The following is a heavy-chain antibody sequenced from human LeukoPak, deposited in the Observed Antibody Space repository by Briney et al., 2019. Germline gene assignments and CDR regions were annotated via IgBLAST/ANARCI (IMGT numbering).Heavy chain of an antibody. J-gene: IGHJ4*02. V-gene: IGHV3-23*01. D-gene: IGHD4-17*01. CDR2: ITDSGRKT. CDR3: AKITKATTPNY. Sequence: GGSLRLSCAASGLTFSNYAMNWVRQASGKGLEWVSGITDSGRKTYYADYVKGRFSISRDNSKNTVYLQMSDLRAEDTAVYYCAKITKATTPNYWGQGTLVTVSS. CDR1: GLTFSNYA.